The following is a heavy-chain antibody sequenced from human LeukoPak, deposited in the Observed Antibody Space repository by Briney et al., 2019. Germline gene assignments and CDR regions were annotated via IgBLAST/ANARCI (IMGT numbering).Heavy chain of an antibody. CDR2: INPNSGGT. CDR1: GYTFTGYY. Sequence: ASVKVSCKASGYTFTGYYMHWVRQAPGQGLEWMGWINPNSGGTNYAQKFQGRVTMTRDTSISTAYMELSRLRSDDTAVYYCAKDQGGYSYGQPDYWGQGTLVTVSS. D-gene: IGHD5-18*01. V-gene: IGHV1-2*02. CDR3: AKDQGGYSYGQPDY. J-gene: IGHJ4*02.